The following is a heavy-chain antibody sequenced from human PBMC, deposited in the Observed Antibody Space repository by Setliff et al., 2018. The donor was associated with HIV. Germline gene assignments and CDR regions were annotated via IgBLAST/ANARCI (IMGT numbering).Heavy chain of an antibody. J-gene: IGHJ6*03. CDR2: ISAYNGNT. CDR1: GYTFTSYG. CDR3: ARIGRTPYYYYYMDV. V-gene: IGHV1-18*01. D-gene: IGHD2-15*01. Sequence: ASVKVSCKASGYTFTSYGISWVRQAPGQGLEWMGWISAYNGNTNYAQKLQGRVTMTTDTSTSTAYMALRSLRSEDTAVYYCARIGRTPYYYYYMDVWGKGTTVTVSS.